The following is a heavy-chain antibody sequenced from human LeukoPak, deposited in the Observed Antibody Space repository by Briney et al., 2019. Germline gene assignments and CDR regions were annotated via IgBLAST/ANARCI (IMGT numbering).Heavy chain of an antibody. CDR3: ARGGVGATGWFDP. CDR2: IYHSGST. D-gene: IGHD1-26*01. V-gene: IGHV4-38-2*02. Sequence: SETLSLTCTVSGYPISSGYYWGWIRQPPGKGLEWIGSIYHSGSTYYNPSLKSRVTISVDTSKNQFSLKLSSVTAADTAVYYCARGGVGATGWFDPWGQGTLVTVSS. CDR1: GYPISSGYY. J-gene: IGHJ5*02.